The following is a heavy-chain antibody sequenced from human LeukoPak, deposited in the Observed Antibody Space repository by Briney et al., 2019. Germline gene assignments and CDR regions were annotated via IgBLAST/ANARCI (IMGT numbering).Heavy chain of an antibody. V-gene: IGHV3-9*01. Sequence: GGSLRLSCAASGFTFDDYAMHWVRQAPGKGLEWVSGISWNSGSIGYADSVKGRFTISRDNSKNTLYLQMNSLRAEDTAVYYCVRYNSNYYDSSGYLDYWGQGTLVTVSS. CDR1: GFTFDDYA. J-gene: IGHJ4*02. CDR3: VRYNSNYYDSSGYLDY. D-gene: IGHD3-22*01. CDR2: ISWNSGSI.